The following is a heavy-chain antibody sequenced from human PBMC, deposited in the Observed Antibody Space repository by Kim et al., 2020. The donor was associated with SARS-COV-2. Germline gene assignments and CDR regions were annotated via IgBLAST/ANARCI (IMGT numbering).Heavy chain of an antibody. CDR3: ATGNHYYYDNTPLDY. Sequence: GGSLRLSCAASGFTFSSYNMNWVRQAPGKGLEWVSSIASRSTYIYYADSVKGRFTISRDNAKNALYLQMNSLRAEDTAVYYCATGNHYYYDNTPLDYWGQGTLVTVSS. J-gene: IGHJ4*02. CDR1: GFTFSSYN. V-gene: IGHV3-21*01. CDR2: IASRSTYI. D-gene: IGHD3-22*01.